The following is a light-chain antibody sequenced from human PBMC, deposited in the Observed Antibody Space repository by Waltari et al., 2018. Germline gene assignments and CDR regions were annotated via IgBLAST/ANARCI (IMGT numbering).Light chain of an antibody. Sequence: QSALTQPASVSGSPGQSFTTPCTGTSSDVGGYNYVSWYQQHPGKAPKFMIYDVTNRPSGVSNRFSGSKSGNTASLTISGLQAEDEANYYCSSYTSSYTYVFGTGTKVTVL. J-gene: IGLJ1*01. CDR1: SSDVGGYNY. CDR2: DVT. V-gene: IGLV2-14*03. CDR3: SSYTSSYTYV.